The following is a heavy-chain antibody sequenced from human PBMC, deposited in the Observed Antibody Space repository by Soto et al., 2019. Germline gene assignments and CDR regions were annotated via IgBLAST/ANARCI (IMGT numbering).Heavy chain of an antibody. D-gene: IGHD5-12*01. J-gene: IGHJ6*02. Sequence: SETLSLTCTVSGGSISSYYWSWIRQPPGKGLEWIGYIYYSGSTNYNPSLKSRVTISVDTSKNQFSLKLSSVTAADTAVYYCARRGWLRLPLGMDVWGQGTTVTVSS. CDR2: IYYSGST. CDR1: GGSISSYY. CDR3: ARRGWLRLPLGMDV. V-gene: IGHV4-59*01.